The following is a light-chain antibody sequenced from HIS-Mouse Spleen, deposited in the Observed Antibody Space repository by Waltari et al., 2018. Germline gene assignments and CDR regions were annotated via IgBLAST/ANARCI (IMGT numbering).Light chain of an antibody. V-gene: IGLV3-10*01. CDR2: EDS. CDR1: ALPKKY. J-gene: IGLJ2*01. CDR3: YSTDSSGNHRV. Sequence: SYELTQPPSVSVSPGQTARLTRSGDALPKKYAYWYQQKAGQAPVLVINEDSKRPSWSLSRFFGCSKGTMATLTISGAQVEDEADYYCYSTDSSGNHRVFGGGTKLTVL.